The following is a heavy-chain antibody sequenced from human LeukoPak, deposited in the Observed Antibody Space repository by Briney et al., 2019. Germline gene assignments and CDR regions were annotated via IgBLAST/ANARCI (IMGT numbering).Heavy chain of an antibody. V-gene: IGHV3-23*01. CDR2: ISGGGGST. CDR3: AKRLGPIDSGFDC. CDR1: GFTFSTCD. D-gene: IGHD3-10*01. Sequence: PGGSLRLSCAASGFTFSTCDMNWVRQAPGKGLEWISAISGGGGSTYYADSVKGRFTISRDNSKNTLYLQMNSLRAEDTAVYYCAKRLGPIDSGFDCWGQGTLVTVSS. J-gene: IGHJ4*02.